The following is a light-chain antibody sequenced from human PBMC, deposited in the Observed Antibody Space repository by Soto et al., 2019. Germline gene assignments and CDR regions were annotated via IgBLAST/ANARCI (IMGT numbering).Light chain of an antibody. J-gene: IGKJ5*01. Sequence: DIQMTQSPSSLSASVGDRVTITCRASQGINNSLAWYQQKPGKPPTLLIHGASTLQAGVPSRFSGSGSGTDFTLTITSLQPEDVATYYCQKYLSAPVTFGKGPRLEIK. V-gene: IGKV1-27*01. CDR2: GAS. CDR3: QKYLSAPVT. CDR1: QGINNS.